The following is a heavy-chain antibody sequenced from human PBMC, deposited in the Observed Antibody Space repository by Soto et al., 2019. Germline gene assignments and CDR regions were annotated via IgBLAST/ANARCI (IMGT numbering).Heavy chain of an antibody. D-gene: IGHD5-12*01. CDR2: IYHSGST. J-gene: IGHJ4*02. CDR3: AAGGGLPRYY. Sequence: LSETLSLTCTVSGGSVSSGDYYWSWIRQPPGKGLEWIGYIYHSGSTYYNPSLKSRVTISVDRSKNQFSLKLSSVTAADTAVYYCAAGGGLPRYYWGQGTLVTVSS. CDR1: GGSVSSGDYY. V-gene: IGHV4-30-2*01.